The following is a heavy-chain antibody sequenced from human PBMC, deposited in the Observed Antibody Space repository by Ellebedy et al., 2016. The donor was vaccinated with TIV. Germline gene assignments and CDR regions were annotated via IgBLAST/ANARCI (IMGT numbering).Heavy chain of an antibody. CDR2: FGSGGDS. D-gene: IGHD1-14*01. J-gene: IGHJ2*01. CDR3: VRGGAAPHNRYCDF. Sequence: GESLKISCAASGFTFRIYDMHWVRQSIGKGLEWVSDFGSGGDSYYPASVKGRFTISRENAKSSVYLQMNSLRVGDTAVYYCVRGGAAPHNRYCDFWGRGTLVTVSS. CDR1: GFTFRIYD. V-gene: IGHV3-13*01.